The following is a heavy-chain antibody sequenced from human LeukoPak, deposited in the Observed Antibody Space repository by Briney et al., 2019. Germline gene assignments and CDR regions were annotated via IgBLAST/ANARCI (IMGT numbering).Heavy chain of an antibody. J-gene: IGHJ4*02. D-gene: IGHD5-12*01. V-gene: IGHV4-4*07. CDR3: ARLRYGGYPQVPKSYFDY. CDR2: IYTSGST. Sequence: PSETLSLTCTVSGGSISSYYWSWIRQPAGKGLEWVGRIYTSGSTNYNPSLKSRVTMSVDTSKNQFSLKLSSVTAADTAVYYCARLRYGGYPQVPKSYFDYWGQGTLVTVSS. CDR1: GGSISSYY.